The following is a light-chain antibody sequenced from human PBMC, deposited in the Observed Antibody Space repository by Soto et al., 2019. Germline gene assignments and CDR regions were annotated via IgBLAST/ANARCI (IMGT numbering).Light chain of an antibody. J-gene: IGLJ1*01. CDR3: SSYTSISTYV. CDR2: DVT. CDR1: SSDVGGYNF. Sequence: QSVLTQPASASGSPGQSITISCTGTSSDVGGYNFVSWYQQHPDKAPKLVIYDVTNRPSGVSNRFSGSKSGNTASLTISGLQAEDEADYYCSSYTSISTYVFGTGTKVTVL. V-gene: IGLV2-14*01.